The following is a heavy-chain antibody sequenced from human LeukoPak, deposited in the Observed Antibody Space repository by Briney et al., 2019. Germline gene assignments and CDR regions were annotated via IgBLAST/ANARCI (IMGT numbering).Heavy chain of an antibody. J-gene: IGHJ6*03. CDR3: ARRASSSSYHYYYYYYYMDV. CDR1: GGSISSHY. Sequence: SETLSLTCTVSGGSISSHYWSWIRQPPGKGLEWIGSIYHSGSTYYNPSLKSRVTISVDTSKNQFSLKLSSVTAADTAVYYCARRASSSSYHYYYYYYYMDVWGKGTTVTVSS. D-gene: IGHD6-6*01. V-gene: IGHV4-59*08. CDR2: IYHSGST.